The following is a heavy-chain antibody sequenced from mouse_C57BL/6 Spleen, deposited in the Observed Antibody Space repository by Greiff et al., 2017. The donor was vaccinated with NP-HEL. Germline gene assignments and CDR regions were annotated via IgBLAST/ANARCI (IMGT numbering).Heavy chain of an antibody. J-gene: IGHJ4*01. Sequence: QVQLQQSGAELVKPGASVKLSCKASGYTFTEYTIHWVKQRSGQGLEWIGWFYPGSGSIKYNEKFKDKATLTADKSSSTVYMELSRLTSEDSAVYFCARHEEGYGYDGGDDAMDYWGQGTSVTVSS. D-gene: IGHD2-2*01. V-gene: IGHV1-62-2*01. CDR3: ARHEEGYGYDGGDDAMDY. CDR1: GYTFTEYT. CDR2: FYPGSGSI.